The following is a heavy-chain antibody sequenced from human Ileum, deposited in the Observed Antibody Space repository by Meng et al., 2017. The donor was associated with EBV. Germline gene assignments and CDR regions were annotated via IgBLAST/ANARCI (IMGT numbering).Heavy chain of an antibody. V-gene: IGHV4-4*02. D-gene: IGHD3-22*01. Sequence: QLQESGPGLVKPSGTLSLTCAVSGGSISSSNWWSWVRQDPGKGLEWIGEIHHTESTNYNPSLKSRVTISVDKSKNQFSLKLSSVTAADTAVYYCARESYSDSSGYYSLDYWGQGSLVTVSS. CDR1: GGSISSSNW. J-gene: IGHJ4*02. CDR3: ARESYSDSSGYYSLDY. CDR2: IHHTEST.